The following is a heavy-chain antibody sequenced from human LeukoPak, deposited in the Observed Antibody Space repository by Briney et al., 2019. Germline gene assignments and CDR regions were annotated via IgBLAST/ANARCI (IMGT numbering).Heavy chain of an antibody. Sequence: SVKVSCKASGGTFSSYAISWVRQAPGQGLEWMGGIIPLFGTANYAQKFQGRVTITADESTSTVYMELNSLRFEDTAVYYCAREWSYESSGYFFYYWGQGTLVTVSS. V-gene: IGHV1-69*13. CDR3: AREWSYESSGYFFYY. J-gene: IGHJ4*02. CDR1: GGTFSSYA. CDR2: IIPLFGTA. D-gene: IGHD3-22*01.